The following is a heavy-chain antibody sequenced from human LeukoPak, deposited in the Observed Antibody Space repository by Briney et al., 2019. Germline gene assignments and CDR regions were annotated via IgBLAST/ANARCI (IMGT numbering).Heavy chain of an antibody. Sequence: GGSLRLSCAASGFTFSSYSMNWVRQAPGKGLEWVSYISSSSSTIYYADSVKGRLTISRDNAKNSLYLQMNSLRAEDTAVYYCAKDGGDIVVVPALDYDYWGQGTLVTVSS. CDR2: ISSSSSTI. V-gene: IGHV3-48*01. J-gene: IGHJ4*02. D-gene: IGHD2-2*01. CDR3: AKDGGDIVVVPALDYDY. CDR1: GFTFSSYS.